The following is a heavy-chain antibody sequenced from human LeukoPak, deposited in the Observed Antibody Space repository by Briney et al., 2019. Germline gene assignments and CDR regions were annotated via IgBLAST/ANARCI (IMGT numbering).Heavy chain of an antibody. CDR3: AREAKDSSGWYDYWFGP. D-gene: IGHD6-19*01. V-gene: IGHV1-18*01. Sequence: ASVKVSCKASVYTFTSYGISWLRQAPAQGLEGMGWISAYNGNTNYAQKLQGRVTMPTDTSPSTAYMELRSLRSDDTAVYYCAREAKDSSGWYDYWFGPWGPRTLVTVSS. CDR1: VYTFTSYG. J-gene: IGHJ5*02. CDR2: ISAYNGNT.